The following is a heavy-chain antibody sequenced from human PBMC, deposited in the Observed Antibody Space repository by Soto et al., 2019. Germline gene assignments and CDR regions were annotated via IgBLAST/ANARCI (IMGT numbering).Heavy chain of an antibody. Sequence: QVPLVESGGGVVQPGRSLRLSCAASGFILSTYAMYWVRQAPGKGLEWVAVISYDGNNKYYADSVKGRFTISRDNSKNTRYLQMNSLRAEDTAVYYCARAGCDGGSCYTLVGLRYGMDVWGQGTTVTVSS. J-gene: IGHJ6*02. V-gene: IGHV3-30-3*01. CDR2: ISYDGNNK. CDR3: ARAGCDGGSCYTLVGLRYGMDV. CDR1: GFILSTYA. D-gene: IGHD2-15*01.